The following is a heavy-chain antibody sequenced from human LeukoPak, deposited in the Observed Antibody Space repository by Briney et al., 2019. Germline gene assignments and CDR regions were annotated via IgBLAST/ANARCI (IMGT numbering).Heavy chain of an antibody. CDR2: IYPGDSDT. V-gene: IGHV5-51*01. Sequence: GESLKISCKGSGYTFPTYWIGWVRQLPGKGLEWMGIIYPGDSDTRYSPSFQGQVTISADKSISTAYLQWSSLEASDTAMYYCARLSSSSSSFLYYDYMDVWGKGTTVTVSS. CDR1: GYTFPTYW. J-gene: IGHJ6*03. CDR3: ARLSSSSSSFLYYDYMDV. D-gene: IGHD6-6*01.